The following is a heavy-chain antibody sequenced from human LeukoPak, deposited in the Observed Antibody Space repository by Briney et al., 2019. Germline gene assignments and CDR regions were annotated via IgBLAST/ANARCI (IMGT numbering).Heavy chain of an antibody. J-gene: IGHJ4*02. Sequence: SETPSLTCTVSGGSISSSSYYWGWIRQPPGKGLEWIGSIYYSGSTYYNPSLKSRVTISVDTSKNQFSLKLSSVTAADTAVYYCARVTYYDFWSGYSSNFDYWGQGTLVTVSS. CDR2: IYYSGST. V-gene: IGHV4-39*01. CDR3: ARVTYYDFWSGYSSNFDY. CDR1: GGSISSSSYY. D-gene: IGHD3-3*01.